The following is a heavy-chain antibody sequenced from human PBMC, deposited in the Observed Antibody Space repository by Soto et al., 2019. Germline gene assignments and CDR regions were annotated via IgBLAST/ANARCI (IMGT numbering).Heavy chain of an antibody. Sequence: EVQLVESGGGLVQPGGSLRLSCATSGFTFSDHYMEWVRQAPGKGLEWVGRTASREDSFTTGYAASVKGRFTVSRDDSTSSLYLQMNSLRTEDTAVYHCARGYCTSTTCHRAHDGVDVWGQWTTVTVSS. V-gene: IGHV3-72*01. CDR1: GFTFSDHY. J-gene: IGHJ6*02. CDR2: TASREDSFTT. CDR3: ARGYCTSTTCHRAHDGVDV. D-gene: IGHD2-2*01.